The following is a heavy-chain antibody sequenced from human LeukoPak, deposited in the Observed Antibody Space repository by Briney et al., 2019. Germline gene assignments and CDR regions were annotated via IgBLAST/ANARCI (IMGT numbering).Heavy chain of an antibody. V-gene: IGHV3-15*01. CDR3: TTLKATWGY. Sequence: GGSLRLSCAASGFTFSDAWMSWVRQAPGKGLEWVGRIKSNTDGGTTDYAAPVKGRFTISRDDSKNTLHLQMNSLKTEDTAVYYRTTLKATWGYWGQGTLVTVSS. J-gene: IGHJ4*02. D-gene: IGHD7-27*01. CDR1: GFTFSDAW. CDR2: IKSNTDGGTT.